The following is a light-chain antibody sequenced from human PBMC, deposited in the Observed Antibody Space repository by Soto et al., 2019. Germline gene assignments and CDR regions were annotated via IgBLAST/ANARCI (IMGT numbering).Light chain of an antibody. V-gene: IGLV2-14*03. CDR2: DVS. Sequence: QSALTQPASVSGSPGQSITISCTGTSSDVGGYNYVSWYQHHPGKAPKLMIYDVSNRPSGVSNRFSGSKSGNTASLTISGLLAEDEADYYCSSFRSSTAPRVFGTGTKVTVL. J-gene: IGLJ1*01. CDR3: SSFRSSTAPRV. CDR1: SSDVGGYNY.